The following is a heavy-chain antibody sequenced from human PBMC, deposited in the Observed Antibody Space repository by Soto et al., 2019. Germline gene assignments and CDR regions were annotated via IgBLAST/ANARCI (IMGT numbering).Heavy chain of an antibody. CDR3: ARDGSMVRFDY. CDR2: IWYDGSNK. V-gene: IGHV3-33*01. D-gene: IGHD3-10*01. CDR1: GFTFSSYG. Sequence: GGSLRLSCAASGFTFSSYGMHWVRQAPGKGLEWVAVIWYDGSNKYYADSVKGRFTISRDNSKNTLYLQMNSLRAEDTAVYYCARDGSMVRFDYWGQGTLVTVSS. J-gene: IGHJ4*02.